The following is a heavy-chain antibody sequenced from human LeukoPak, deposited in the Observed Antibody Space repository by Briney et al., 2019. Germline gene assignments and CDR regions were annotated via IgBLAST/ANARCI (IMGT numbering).Heavy chain of an antibody. V-gene: IGHV3-30*01. D-gene: IGHD5-24*01. CDR3: ARDGERWLQLFSDFDY. J-gene: IGHJ4*02. CDR1: GFTFSSYA. Sequence: PGGSLRLSCAASGFTFSSYAMHWVRQAPGTGLEWAAVISYDGSNKYYAASVKGRFTISRDNSKNTLYMQMNSRRAEDTAVYYCARDGERWLQLFSDFDYWGQGTLVTVSS. CDR2: ISYDGSNK.